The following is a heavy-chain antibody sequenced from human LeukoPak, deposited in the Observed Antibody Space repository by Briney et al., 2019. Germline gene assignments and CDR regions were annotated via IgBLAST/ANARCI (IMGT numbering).Heavy chain of an antibody. V-gene: IGHV4-31*03. CDR3: ARVSYSSGWYPFDY. D-gene: IGHD6-19*01. J-gene: IGHJ4*02. CDR2: ISYSGST. CDR1: GGSISSGGYY. Sequence: PSQTLSLTCTVSGGSISSGGYYWSWIRQHPGKGLEWIGYISYSGSTYYNPSLKSRVTISVDTSKNQFSLRLSSVTAADTAVYYCARVSYSSGWYPFDYWGQGTLVTVSS.